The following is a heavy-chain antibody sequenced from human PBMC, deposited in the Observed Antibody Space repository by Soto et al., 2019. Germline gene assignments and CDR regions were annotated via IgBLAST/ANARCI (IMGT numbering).Heavy chain of an antibody. D-gene: IGHD6-6*01. CDR1: GFTFTSSA. V-gene: IGHV1-58*01. CDR3: AALTGAYSSSSQGRGYYYYGMDV. J-gene: IGHJ6*02. Sequence: SVKVSCKASGFTFTSSAVQWVRQARGQRLEWIGWIVVGSGNTNYAQKFQERVTITRDMSTSTAYMELSSLRSEDTAVYYCAALTGAYSSSSQGRGYYYYGMDVWG. CDR2: IVVGSGNT.